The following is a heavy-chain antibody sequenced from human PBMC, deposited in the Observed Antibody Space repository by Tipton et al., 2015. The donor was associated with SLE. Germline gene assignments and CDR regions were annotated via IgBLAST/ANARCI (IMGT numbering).Heavy chain of an antibody. Sequence: TLSLTCAVYGGSFSGYYWSWIRQPPGKGREWIGEINHSGSTNYNPSLKSRVTISVDTSKNQFSLKLSSVTAADTAVYYCARRAVALNPFDYWGQGTLVTVSS. CDR1: GGSFSGYY. J-gene: IGHJ4*02. V-gene: IGHV4-34*01. CDR3: ARRAVALNPFDY. CDR2: INHSGST. D-gene: IGHD6-19*01.